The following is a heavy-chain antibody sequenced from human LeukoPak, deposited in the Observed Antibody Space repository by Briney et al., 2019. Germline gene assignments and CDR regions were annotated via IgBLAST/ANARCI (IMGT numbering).Heavy chain of an antibody. CDR2: ISWNSGSI. J-gene: IGHJ3*02. V-gene: IGHV3-9*01. CDR3: ARGVGAFDM. D-gene: IGHD3-16*01. CDR1: GFTFDDYA. Sequence: PGRSLRLSCAASGFTFDDYAMHWLRQAPAKGLEWVSGISWNSGSIVYADSVKGRFTISRDDAKKSLYLQMNSLRREDTAVYYCARGVGAFDMWGEGTMVTVSS.